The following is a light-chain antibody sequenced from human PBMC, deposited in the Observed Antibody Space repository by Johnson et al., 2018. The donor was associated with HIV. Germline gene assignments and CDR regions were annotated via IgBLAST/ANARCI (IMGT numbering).Light chain of an antibody. J-gene: IGLJ1*01. CDR2: DNN. V-gene: IGLV1-51*01. CDR1: SSNIGNKY. CDR3: GTWDSGLGAVYV. Sequence: QSVLTQPPSVSAAPGQKVTISCSGSSSNIGNKYVSWYQQLPGTAPKLLIYDNNKRPSGIPDRFSGSKSGTSATLGITGLQTGDEADYYCGTWDSGLGAVYVFGTGTKVTVL.